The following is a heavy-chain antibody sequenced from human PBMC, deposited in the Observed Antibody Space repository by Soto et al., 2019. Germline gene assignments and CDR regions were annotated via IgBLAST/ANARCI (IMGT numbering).Heavy chain of an antibody. Sequence: SVKVSCKASGGTFGNLGISWLRQAPGQGLEWMGGTIPIFDTPHYAEKFRDRLTITADATSTAYMELTSLSSEDTATYYCARDREDGSGTTSNSFDSWGQGTLVTVSS. D-gene: IGHD3-10*01. CDR2: TIPIFDTP. CDR3: ARDREDGSGTTSNSFDS. V-gene: IGHV1-69*13. CDR1: GGTFGNLG. J-gene: IGHJ5*01.